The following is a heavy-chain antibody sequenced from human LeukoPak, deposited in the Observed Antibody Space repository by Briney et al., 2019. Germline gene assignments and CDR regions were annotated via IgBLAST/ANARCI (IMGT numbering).Heavy chain of an antibody. CDR3: ARTLYIAAAPGGFDY. CDR1: GYTFTGHY. V-gene: IGHV1-2*02. CDR2: INPKNAGT. Sequence: GASVKVSCKASGYTFTGHYMHWVRQAPGQGLEWMGWINPKNAGTNYAQKFQGRVTMTRDTSTGTVYMELSRLRSDDTAVYYCARTLYIAAAPGGFDYWGQGTLATVSS. J-gene: IGHJ4*02. D-gene: IGHD6-13*01.